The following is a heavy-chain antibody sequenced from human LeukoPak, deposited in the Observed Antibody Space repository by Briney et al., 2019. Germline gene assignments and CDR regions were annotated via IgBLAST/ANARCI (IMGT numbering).Heavy chain of an antibody. Sequence: GGSLRLSCAASGFTFGSYEMNWVRQAPGKGLEWVSYISSSGSTIYYADSVKGRFTISRDNAKNSLYLQMNSLRAEDTAVYYCARVLAVAAIDYWGQGTLVTVSS. J-gene: IGHJ4*02. CDR3: ARVLAVAAIDY. V-gene: IGHV3-48*03. CDR2: ISSSGSTI. CDR1: GFTFGSYE. D-gene: IGHD6-19*01.